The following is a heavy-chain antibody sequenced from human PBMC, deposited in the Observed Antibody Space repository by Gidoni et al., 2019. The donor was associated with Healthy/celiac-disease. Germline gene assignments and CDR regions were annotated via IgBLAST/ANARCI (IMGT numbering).Heavy chain of an antibody. Sequence: QVQLVESGGGVVQPGRSLRLSCSASGFTFSSYGMHWGRQAPGKGLEWVAVIWYDGSNKYYADSVKGRFTISRDNSKNTLYLQMNSLRAEDTAVYYCARGYNSGYGGYFDYWGQGTLVTVSS. V-gene: IGHV3-33*01. J-gene: IGHJ4*02. D-gene: IGHD5-12*01. CDR1: GFTFSSYG. CDR2: IWYDGSNK. CDR3: ARGYNSGYGGYFDY.